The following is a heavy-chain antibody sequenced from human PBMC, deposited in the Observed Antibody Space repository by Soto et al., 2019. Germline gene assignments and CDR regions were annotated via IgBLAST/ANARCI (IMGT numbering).Heavy chain of an antibody. CDR1: GFTFSDHV. Sequence: WGSLRLPYGAFGFTFSDHVIHWVRQAPGKGLVWVSRVNPDGTITTYADSVKGRFTISRDNAKNTLYLQMNSLGVEDTALYYCSYDTFGDKDFWGQGTPVTVSS. J-gene: IGHJ4*02. CDR3: SYDTFGDKDF. CDR2: VNPDGTIT. D-gene: IGHD3-9*01. V-gene: IGHV3-74*01.